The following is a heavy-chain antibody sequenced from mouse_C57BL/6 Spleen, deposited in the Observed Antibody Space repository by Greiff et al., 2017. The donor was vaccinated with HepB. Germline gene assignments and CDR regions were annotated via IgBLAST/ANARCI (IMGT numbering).Heavy chain of an antibody. CDR2: ISSGSSTI. CDR1: GFTFSDYG. V-gene: IGHV5-17*01. CDR3: ATQALYGSSLYWYFDV. Sequence: EVKVVESGGGLVKPGGSLKLSCAASGFTFSDYGMHWVRQAPEKGLEWVAYISSGSSTIYYADTVKGRFTISRDNAKNTLFLQMTSLRSEDTAMYYCATQALYGSSLYWYFDVWGTGTTVTVSS. J-gene: IGHJ1*03. D-gene: IGHD1-1*01.